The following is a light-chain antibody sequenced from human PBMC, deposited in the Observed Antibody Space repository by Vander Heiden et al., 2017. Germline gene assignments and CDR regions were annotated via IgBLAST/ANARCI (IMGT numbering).Light chain of an antibody. Sequence: DIQMTQSPSTLSASAGDSVTITCRASQSISIWLAWYQQKPGQAPNLLIYKASNLETGVPSRFSGSGSGTDFTLTISSLQPEDVATYYCQHYNNFPYTFGQGTKLEIK. V-gene: IGKV1-5*03. CDR3: QHYNNFPYT. J-gene: IGKJ2*01. CDR2: KAS. CDR1: QSISIW.